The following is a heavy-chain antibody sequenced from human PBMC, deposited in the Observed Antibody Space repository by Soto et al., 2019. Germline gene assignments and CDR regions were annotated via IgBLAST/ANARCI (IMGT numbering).Heavy chain of an antibody. CDR3: ARGYYDSSGYPYYFDY. CDR2: IYYSGST. V-gene: IGHV4-31*03. J-gene: IGHJ4*02. D-gene: IGHD3-22*01. Sequence: PSETLSLTCTVSGGSISSGGYYWSWIRQHPGKGLEWIGYIYYSGSTYHNPSLKSRVTISVDTSKNQFSLKLSSVTAADTAVYYCARGYYDSSGYPYYFDYWGQGTLVTVSS. CDR1: GGSISSGGYY.